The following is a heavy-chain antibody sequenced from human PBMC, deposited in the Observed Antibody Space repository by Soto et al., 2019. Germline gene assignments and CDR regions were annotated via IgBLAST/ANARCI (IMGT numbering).Heavy chain of an antibody. CDR1: GFTFSSYG. V-gene: IGHV3-30*18. D-gene: IGHD6-13*01. CDR3: AKDLSAIAAAGYYFDY. Sequence: GSLRLSCAASGFTFSSYGMHWVRQAPGKGLEWVAVISYDGSNKYYADSVKGRFTISRDNSKNTLYLQMNSLRAEDTAVYYCAKDLSAIAAAGYYFDYWGQGTLVTVSS. J-gene: IGHJ4*02. CDR2: ISYDGSNK.